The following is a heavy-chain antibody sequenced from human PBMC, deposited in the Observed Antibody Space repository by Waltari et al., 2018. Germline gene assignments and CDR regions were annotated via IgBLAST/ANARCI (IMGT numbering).Heavy chain of an antibody. V-gene: IGHV4-39*07. D-gene: IGHD3-10*01. CDR1: GGSISSSSYY. Sequence: QLQLQESGPGLVKPSETLSLTCTVSGGSISSSSYYWGWIRPPPGKGLVWIGSIYYSGSTYYNPSLKSRVTISVDTSKNQFSLKLSSVTAADTAVYYCARAPYYYGSGSYFRWGQGTLVTVSS. CDR2: IYYSGST. CDR3: ARAPYYYGSGSYFR. J-gene: IGHJ4*02.